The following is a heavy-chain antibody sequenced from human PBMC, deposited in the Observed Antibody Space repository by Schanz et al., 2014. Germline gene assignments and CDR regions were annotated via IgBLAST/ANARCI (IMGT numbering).Heavy chain of an antibody. Sequence: VQLVESGGGLVQPGRSLRLSCAVSGFTFSSYGMHWVRQAPGKGLEWVALISYDGSNKHYADSVKGRFTISRDNSKKTLYVQMNSLRTDDTAMYYCARDPNTSAWLPYFDTWGQGTLVTVSS. CDR1: GFTFSSYG. J-gene: IGHJ4*02. CDR3: ARDPNTSAWLPYFDT. CDR2: ISYDGSNK. V-gene: IGHV3-30*03. D-gene: IGHD6-19*01.